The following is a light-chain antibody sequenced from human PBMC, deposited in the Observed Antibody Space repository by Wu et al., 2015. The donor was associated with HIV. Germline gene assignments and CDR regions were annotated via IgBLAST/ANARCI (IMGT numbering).Light chain of an antibody. CDR1: QRVTSNY. CDR3: QQYANYPYT. V-gene: IGKV3-20*01. Sequence: EIVLTQSPGTLSLSPGERATLSCRASQRVTSNYLAWYLLKPGKSPRLLIYDASSRATGIPDRFSGSGSGTDFTLTIARLEPEDFAVYYCQQYANYPYTFGQGTKLE. J-gene: IGKJ2*01. CDR2: DAS.